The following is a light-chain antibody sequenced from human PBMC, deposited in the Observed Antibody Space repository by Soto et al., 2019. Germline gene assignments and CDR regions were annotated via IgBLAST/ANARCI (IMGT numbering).Light chain of an antibody. CDR2: EVS. CDR1: SSDVGTYNL. CDR3: CSYAGGRYV. Sequence: QSALTQPASVSESPGQSITISCTGTSSDVGTYNLVSWYQQHPGKAPKLMIYEVSKRPSGVSNRFSGSKSGNTASLTISWLQAEDEADYYCCSYAGGRYVFGTGTKVTVL. V-gene: IGLV2-23*02. J-gene: IGLJ1*01.